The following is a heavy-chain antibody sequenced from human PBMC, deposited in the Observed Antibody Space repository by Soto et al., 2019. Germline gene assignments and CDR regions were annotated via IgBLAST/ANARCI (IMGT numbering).Heavy chain of an antibody. V-gene: IGHV1-46*01. CDR2: INPSGGST. J-gene: IGHJ6*02. CDR3: AHGEVTRFANYYYYGMDV. Sequence: QVQLVQSGAEVKKPGASVKVSCKASGYTFTSYYMHWVRQAPGQGLEWMGIINPSGGSTSYAQKFQGRVTMTRDTSTSTVYMELSSLRSEDTAVYYCAHGEVTRFANYYYYGMDVWGQGTTVTVSS. D-gene: IGHD4-17*01. CDR1: GYTFTSYY.